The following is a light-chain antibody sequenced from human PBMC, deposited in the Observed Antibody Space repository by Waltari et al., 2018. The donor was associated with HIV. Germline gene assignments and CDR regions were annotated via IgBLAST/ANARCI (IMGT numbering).Light chain of an antibody. CDR1: QSISSW. CDR3: QQYDSYPLT. Sequence: DIQMTQSPATLSASVGDSVTITCRASQSISSWLAWYQQKPGKAPKVLIYKASSLGSGVPSRFSGSGSGTEFTLTISSLQPADFATYYCQQYDSYPLTFGGGTKVEIK. CDR2: KAS. V-gene: IGKV1-5*03. J-gene: IGKJ4*01.